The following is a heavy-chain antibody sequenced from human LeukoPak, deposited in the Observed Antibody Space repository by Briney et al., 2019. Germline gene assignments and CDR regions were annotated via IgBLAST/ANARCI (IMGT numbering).Heavy chain of an antibody. Sequence: ASVKVSCKASGYTFTSYYMHWVRQAPGQGLEWMGIINPSGGSTSYAQKFQGRVTMTRDTSTGTVYMELSSLRSEDTAVYYCARVAVPRTFDYWGQGTLVTVSS. V-gene: IGHV1-46*03. CDR3: ARVAVPRTFDY. CDR1: GYTFTSYY. J-gene: IGHJ4*02. CDR2: INPSGGST. D-gene: IGHD6-19*01.